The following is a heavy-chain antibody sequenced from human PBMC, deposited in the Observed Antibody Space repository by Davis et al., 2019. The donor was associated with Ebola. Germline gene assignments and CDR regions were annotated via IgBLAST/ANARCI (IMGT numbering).Heavy chain of an antibody. V-gene: IGHV3-13*01. D-gene: IGHD2-2*01. CDR3: ARGAQLPSFDP. J-gene: IGHJ5*02. CDR1: GFTLSRYD. CDR2: IGTAGDT. Sequence: PGGSLRLSCAASGFTLSRYDMHWVRQATGKGLEWVSSIGTAGDTYYPGSVKGRFTISRENAKNSLYLQMNSLRAEDTAVYYCARGAQLPSFDPWGQGTLVTVSS.